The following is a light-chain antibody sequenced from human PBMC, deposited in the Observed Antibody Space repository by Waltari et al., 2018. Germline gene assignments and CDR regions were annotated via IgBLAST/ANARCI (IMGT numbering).Light chain of an antibody. Sequence: HTVLTHEPSLSVSPGWTVTLTCALRSGPVSSPSYAPLYQQPPGQAPRTLVYKGNGRSSGVPDRFSGSILGNKAALTITGAQADDESDYYCSMYMGSGIWVFGGGTKLTVL. CDR3: SMYMGSGIWV. CDR2: KGN. V-gene: IGLV8-61*01. CDR1: SGPVSSPSY. J-gene: IGLJ3*02.